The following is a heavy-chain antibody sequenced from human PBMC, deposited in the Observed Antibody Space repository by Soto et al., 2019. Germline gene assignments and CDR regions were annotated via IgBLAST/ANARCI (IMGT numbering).Heavy chain of an antibody. CDR2: ISHSRDT. V-gene: IGHV4-38-2*02. CDR3: ARDSSDGSGDYVSDF. Sequence: PSETLSLTCGVSGYFISSGYYWDWIRQSPGKGLEWIGSISHSRDTYYNPSLGSRVTISVDTSKNQFSLSLTSVTAADTAVYYCARDSSDGSGDYVSDFWGQGSLVGVFS. D-gene: IGHD4-17*01. CDR1: GYFISSGYY. J-gene: IGHJ4*02.